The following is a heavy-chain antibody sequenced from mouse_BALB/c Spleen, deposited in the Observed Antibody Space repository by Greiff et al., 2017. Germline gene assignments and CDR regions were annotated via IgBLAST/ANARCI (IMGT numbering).Heavy chain of an antibody. CDR1: GYTFSSYW. CDR2: ILPGSGST. CDR3: ARRGVYGNYGYFDV. D-gene: IGHD2-1*01. V-gene: IGHV1-9*01. J-gene: IGHJ1*01. Sequence: VQLQQSGAELMKPGASVKISCKATGYTFSSYWIEWVKQRPGHGLEWIGEILPGSGSTNYNEKFKGKATFTADTSSNTAYMQLSSLTSEDSAVYYCARRGVYGNYGYFDVWGAGTTVTVSS.